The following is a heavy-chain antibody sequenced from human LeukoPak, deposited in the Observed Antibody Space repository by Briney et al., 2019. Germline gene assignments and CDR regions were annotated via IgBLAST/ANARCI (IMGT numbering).Heavy chain of an antibody. CDR2: IIPILGIA. CDR1: GGTFSSYT. J-gene: IGHJ4*02. V-gene: IGHV1-69*02. Sequence: AASVKVSCKASGGTFSSYTISWVRQAPGQGLEWMGRIIPILGIANYAQKFQGGVTITADKSTSTAYMELSSLRSEGTAVYYCARAYEDTISGVVPDGALGFDYWGQGTLVTVSS. CDR3: ARAYEDTISGVVPDGALGFDY. D-gene: IGHD3-3*01.